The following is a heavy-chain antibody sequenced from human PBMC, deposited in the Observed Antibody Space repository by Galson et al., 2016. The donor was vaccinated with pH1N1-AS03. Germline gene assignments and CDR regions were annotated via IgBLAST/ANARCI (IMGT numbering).Heavy chain of an antibody. Sequence: TLSLTCTVSGGSISRNNWSWIRQPAGKGLEWIGRIYSSGSSSYSPSLKSRVTMSLDTSKNQLSLKLSSVTAADTAVYYCARDYRWAFDYWGQGTLVTVSS. CDR3: ARDYRWAFDY. CDR1: GGSISRNN. CDR2: IYSSGSS. J-gene: IGHJ4*02. V-gene: IGHV4-4*07. D-gene: IGHD3-16*02.